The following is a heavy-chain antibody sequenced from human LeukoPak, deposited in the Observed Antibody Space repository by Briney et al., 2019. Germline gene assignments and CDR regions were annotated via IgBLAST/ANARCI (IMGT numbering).Heavy chain of an antibody. V-gene: IGHV3-48*03. CDR2: ISSSGSTI. D-gene: IGHD3-10*02. Sequence: PGRSLRLSCAASGFIFEDYGMHWVRHAPGKGLEWVSYISSSGSTIYYADSVKGRFTISRDNAKNSLYLQMNSLRAEDTAVYYCAELGITMIGGVWGKGTTVTISS. CDR3: AELGITMIGGV. J-gene: IGHJ6*04. CDR1: GFIFEDYG.